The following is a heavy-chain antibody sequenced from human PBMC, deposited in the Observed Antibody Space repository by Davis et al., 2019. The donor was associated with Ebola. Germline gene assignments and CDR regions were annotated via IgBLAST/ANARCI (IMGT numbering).Heavy chain of an antibody. V-gene: IGHV5-51*01. CDR2: IYPGDSDT. D-gene: IGHD2/OR15-2a*01. J-gene: IGHJ6*02. Sequence: KVSCKASGYTFTSYGIGWVRQMPGKGLEWMGIIYPGDSDTRYSPSFQGQVTISADKSISTAYLQWSSLKASDTAMYYCARLIVSPRPYGMDVWGQGTTVTVSS. CDR3: ARLIVSPRPYGMDV. CDR1: GYTFTSYG.